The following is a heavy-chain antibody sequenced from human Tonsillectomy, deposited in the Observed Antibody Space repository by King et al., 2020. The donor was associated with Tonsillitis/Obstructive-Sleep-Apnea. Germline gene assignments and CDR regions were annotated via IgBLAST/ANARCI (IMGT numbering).Heavy chain of an antibody. Sequence: VQLVESGGGVVQPGRSLRLSCAASGFTFSSYGMHWVRQAPGKGLEWVAVISYDGRNKYYADSVKGRFTISRDNSKNTLYLQMNSLRAGDTAVYYCAKELEFGVGSISGGGFDPWGQGTLVTVSS. CDR1: GFTFSSYG. CDR2: ISYDGRNK. D-gene: IGHD3-3*01. V-gene: IGHV3-30*18. J-gene: IGHJ5*02. CDR3: AKELEFGVGSISGGGFDP.